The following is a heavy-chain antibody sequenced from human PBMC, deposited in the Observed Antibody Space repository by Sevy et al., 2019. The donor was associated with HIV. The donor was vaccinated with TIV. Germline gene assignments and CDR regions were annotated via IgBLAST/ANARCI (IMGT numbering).Heavy chain of an antibody. J-gene: IGHJ4*01. CDR2: ISFDGSNT. Sequence: GGSLRLSCAASRFTFSSFGMHWVRQAPGKGLEWLAVISFDGSNTYYSDSVRGRFTISRDIDKNTLHLQMNSLRAEDTAVYYCARDLEFYDHGDYGPAFMPDFWGHGTLVTVSS. D-gene: IGHD4-17*01. CDR3: ARDLEFYDHGDYGPAFMPDF. CDR1: RFTFSSFG. V-gene: IGHV3-33*01.